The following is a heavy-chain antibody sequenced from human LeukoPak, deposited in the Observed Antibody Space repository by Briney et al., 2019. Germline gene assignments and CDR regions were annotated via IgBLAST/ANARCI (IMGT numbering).Heavy chain of an antibody. CDR2: IQSKTDGGTI. CDR1: GFTFSNAW. D-gene: IGHD3-10*01. CDR3: STLMVRGIINI. V-gene: IGHV3-15*01. Sequence: PGGSLRLSCAASGFTFSNAWMSWVRQAPGKGLEWVGRIQSKTDGGTIEYAAPVKGRFSTSRDDSKTTLFLQMNSLKTEDTGVYYCSTLMVRGIINIWGQGTLVTVSS. J-gene: IGHJ4*02.